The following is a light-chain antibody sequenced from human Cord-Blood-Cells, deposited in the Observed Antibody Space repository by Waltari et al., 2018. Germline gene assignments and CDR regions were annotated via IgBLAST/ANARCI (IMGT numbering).Light chain of an antibody. J-gene: IGLJ2*01. Sequence: QSALTQPRSVSGSPGQSVTISCTGTSSDVGGYNYVSWYQQHPGTPPKLMIYDVSKRPSGVPDRFSGSKSGSTASLTISGLQAEYEADYYCCSYAGSYTVVFGGGTKLTGL. CDR2: DVS. CDR1: SSDVGGYNY. V-gene: IGLV2-11*01. CDR3: CSYAGSYTVV.